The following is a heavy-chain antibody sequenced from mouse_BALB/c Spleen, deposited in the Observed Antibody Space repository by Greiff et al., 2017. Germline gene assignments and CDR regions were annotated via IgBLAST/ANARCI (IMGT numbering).Heavy chain of an antibody. Sequence: EVQGVESGGGLVQPGGSRKLSCAASVFTFSSFGMHWVRQAPEKGLEWVAYISSGSSTIYYADTVKGRFTISRDNPKNTLFLQMTSLRSEDTAMYYCARQDITTATFDYWGQGTTLTVSS. J-gene: IGHJ2*01. D-gene: IGHD1-2*01. CDR1: VFTFSSFG. CDR2: ISSGSSTI. V-gene: IGHV5-17*02. CDR3: ARQDITTATFDY.